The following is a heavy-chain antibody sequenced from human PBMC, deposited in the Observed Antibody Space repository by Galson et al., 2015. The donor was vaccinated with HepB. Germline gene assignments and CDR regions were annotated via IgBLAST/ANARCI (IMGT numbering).Heavy chain of an antibody. CDR1: GYTFTAYY. J-gene: IGHJ6*02. Sequence: SVKVSCKASGYTFTAYYVHWVRQAPGQGLEWMGWINPNSGGTNYAQKFQGGVAMTRDTSISTVYMELSGLRSDDTAVYYCARDTKRYSDPDGGMDVWGQGTTVTVSS. V-gene: IGHV1-2*02. D-gene: IGHD2-15*01. CDR2: INPNSGGT. CDR3: ARDTKRYSDPDGGMDV.